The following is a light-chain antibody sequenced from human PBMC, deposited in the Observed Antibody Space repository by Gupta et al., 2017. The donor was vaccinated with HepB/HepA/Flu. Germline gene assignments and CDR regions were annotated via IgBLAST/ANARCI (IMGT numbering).Light chain of an antibody. V-gene: IGLV2-14*03. J-gene: IGLJ2*01. CDR1: SSDVGGYNY. CDR3: SSYTSSSTVA. Sequence: QLALTRPASVAGSPGQSITISCTGTSSDVGGYNYVSWYQQHPGKAPKLMIYDVSNRPSGVSNRFSGSKSGNTASLTISGLQAEDEADYYCSSYTSSSTVAFGGGTKLTVL. CDR2: DVS.